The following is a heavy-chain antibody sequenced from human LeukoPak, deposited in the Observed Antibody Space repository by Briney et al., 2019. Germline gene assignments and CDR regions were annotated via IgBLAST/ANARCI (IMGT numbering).Heavy chain of an antibody. D-gene: IGHD4/OR15-4a*01. V-gene: IGHV4-30-2*01. CDR3: ANAVLDAFDI. J-gene: IGHJ3*02. CDR2: IYHSGST. Sequence: SETLSPTCTVSGGSISSGGYYWSWIRQPPGKGLEWIGYIYHSGSTYYNPSLKSRVTISVDRSKNQFSLKLSSVTAADTAVYYCANAVLDAFDIWGQGTMVTVSS. CDR1: GGSISSGGYY.